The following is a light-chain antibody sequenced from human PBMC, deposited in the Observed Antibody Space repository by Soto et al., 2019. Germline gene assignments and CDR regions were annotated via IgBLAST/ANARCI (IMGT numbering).Light chain of an antibody. CDR1: QSVSRSY. Sequence: EIVLTQSPATLSLSPGERATLSCRASQSVSRSYLAWYQQKPGQAPRLLIYGASSRATGIPDRFSGSGSGTDFSLTISRLEPEDVAVYYCQQYGSSPPYTFGQGTPLEIK. V-gene: IGKV3-20*01. CDR3: QQYGSSPPYT. CDR2: GAS. J-gene: IGKJ2*01.